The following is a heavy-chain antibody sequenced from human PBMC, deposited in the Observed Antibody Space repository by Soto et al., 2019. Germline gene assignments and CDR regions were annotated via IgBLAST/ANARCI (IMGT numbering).Heavy chain of an antibody. Sequence: GWSLRLSCEGSGFSFPDYDMNWVRQTPGKGLEWVAAVGRFGNTYYRDSVRGRFTISRDDSRNTVYLQMNRLRVEDTAVYFCAKEGRLRSPAGDYFDSWAQGSLVTVSS. V-gene: IGHV3-23*01. CDR2: VGRFGNT. CDR1: GFSFPDYD. J-gene: IGHJ4*02. CDR3: AKEGRLRSPAGDYFDS. D-gene: IGHD3-10*01.